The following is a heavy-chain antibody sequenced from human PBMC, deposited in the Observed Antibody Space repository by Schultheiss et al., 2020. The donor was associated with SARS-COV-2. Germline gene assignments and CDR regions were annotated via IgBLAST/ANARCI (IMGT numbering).Heavy chain of an antibody. CDR3: ARSLHYYDSRYRFDY. J-gene: IGHJ4*02. CDR1: GGSTSSYY. D-gene: IGHD3-22*01. CDR2: IYYSGST. Sequence: SQTLSLTCTVSGGSTSSYYWSWIRQPPGKGLEWIGYIYYSGSTNYNPSLKSRVTISVDTSKNQFSLKLSSVTAADTAVYYCARSLHYYDSRYRFDYWGQGTLVTVSS. V-gene: IGHV4-59*01.